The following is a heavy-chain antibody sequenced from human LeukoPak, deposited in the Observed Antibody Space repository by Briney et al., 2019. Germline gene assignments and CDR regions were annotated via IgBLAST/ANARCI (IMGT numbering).Heavy chain of an antibody. CDR1: GYTFTSYY. CDR2: INPSGGST. CDR3: ARELGILRHPFDI. J-gene: IGHJ3*02. V-gene: IGHV1-46*01. D-gene: IGHD5-18*01. Sequence: ASVKVSCKASGYTFTSYYMHWVRQAPGQGLEWMGIINPSGGSTSYAQKFQGRVTMTTDTSTSTAYMELRSLRSDDTAVYYCARELGILRHPFDIWGQGTMVTVSS.